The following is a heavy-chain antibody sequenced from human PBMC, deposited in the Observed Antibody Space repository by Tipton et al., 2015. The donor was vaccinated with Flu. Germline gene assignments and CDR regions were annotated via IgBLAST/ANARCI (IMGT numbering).Heavy chain of an antibody. CDR3: TRDSHYYESGASLDIDF. CDR1: GFPFSGYW. Sequence: AVSGFPFSGYWFHWVRQSPGGGLVWLSRINTDGSTTDYADFVEGRFTVSRDNARNTVYLQMNNLRAEDTALYYCTRDSHYYESGASLDIDFWGQGTMVTVSS. V-gene: IGHV3-74*01. D-gene: IGHD3-22*01. CDR2: INTDGSTT. J-gene: IGHJ3*01.